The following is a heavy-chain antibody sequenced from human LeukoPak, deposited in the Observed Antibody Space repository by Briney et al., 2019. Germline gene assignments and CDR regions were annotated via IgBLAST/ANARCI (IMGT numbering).Heavy chain of an antibody. Sequence: ASVKVSCKASGGTFSSYAISWVRQAPGQGLEWMGIINPSGGSTSYAQKFQGRVTMTRDTSTSTVYMELSSLRSEDTAVYYCARDLPGGYSYGFDYWGQGTLVTVSS. CDR3: ARDLPGGYSYGFDY. J-gene: IGHJ4*02. V-gene: IGHV1-46*01. CDR2: INPSGGST. CDR1: GGTFSSYA. D-gene: IGHD5-18*01.